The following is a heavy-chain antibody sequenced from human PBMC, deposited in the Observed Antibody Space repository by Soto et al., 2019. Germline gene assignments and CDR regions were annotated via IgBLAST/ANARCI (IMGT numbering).Heavy chain of an antibody. J-gene: IGHJ5*02. CDR2: MYHSGNT. Sequence: SETLAVTCAFSKGSITFGGYSWGWIRQPPGQGLEWIGYMYHSGNTYYNPSLKGRVTISLDHSRNQFSLRLNSVTAADTAVYFCARSKYDVVAGSVWFDPWGQGTLVTVSS. CDR1: KGSITFGGYS. V-gene: IGHV4-30-2*01. CDR3: ARSKYDVVAGSVWFDP. D-gene: IGHD2-21*01.